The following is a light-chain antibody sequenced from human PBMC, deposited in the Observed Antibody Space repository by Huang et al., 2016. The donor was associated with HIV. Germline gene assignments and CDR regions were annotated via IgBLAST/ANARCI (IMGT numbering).Light chain of an antibody. Sequence: DIQMTQSPSSLSASVGDRVTITCRASQGIRNFVAWYQQKPGKPPKLRIYGSSTLESGVPSRFSGGGSETEFPLTIRSLQTEDVATYYCQKYSNDPRAFGQGTRVDIK. CDR2: GSS. J-gene: IGKJ1*01. CDR1: QGIRNF. V-gene: IGKV1-27*01. CDR3: QKYSNDPRA.